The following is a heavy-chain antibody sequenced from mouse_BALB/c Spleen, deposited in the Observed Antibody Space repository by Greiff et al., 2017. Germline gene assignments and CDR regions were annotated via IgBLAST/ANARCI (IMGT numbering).Heavy chain of an antibody. Sequence: EVQLQQSGPELVKPGASVKMSCKASGYTFTSYVMHWVKQKPGQGLEWIGYINPYNDGTKYNEKFKGKATLTSDKSSSTAYMELSSLTSEDSAVYYCARRGDHYYGYGAMDYWGQGTSVTVSS. D-gene: IGHD1-2*01. V-gene: IGHV1-14*01. CDR1: GYTFTSYV. CDR3: ARRGDHYYGYGAMDY. J-gene: IGHJ4*01. CDR2: INPYNDGT.